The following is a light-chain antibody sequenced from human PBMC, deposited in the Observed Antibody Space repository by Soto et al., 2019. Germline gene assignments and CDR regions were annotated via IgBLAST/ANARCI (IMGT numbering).Light chain of an antibody. CDR3: QQYYSIPLT. J-gene: IGKJ4*01. CDR1: QSVLYSSNNKDY. CDR2: WAS. Sequence: DIVMTQSPDSLAVSLGERATIKCKSSQSVLYSSNNKDYLAWYQHKPGQPPKLLIYWASTRESGVPDRFSGSGSGTDFTLTINSLQAEDVAIYYCQQYYSIPLTFGGGTKVDI. V-gene: IGKV4-1*01.